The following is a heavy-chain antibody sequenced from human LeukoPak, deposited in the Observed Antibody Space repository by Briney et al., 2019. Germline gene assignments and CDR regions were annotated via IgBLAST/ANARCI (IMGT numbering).Heavy chain of an antibody. CDR1: GGSISSGDYY. Sequence: PSQTLSLTCTVSGGSISSGDYYWSWIRQPPGKGLEWIGYIYYSGSTYYNPSLKSRVTISVDTSKNQFSLKLSSVTAADTAVYYCARTTGTEDRNFDYWGQGTLVTVSS. D-gene: IGHD6-13*01. CDR3: ARTTGTEDRNFDY. V-gene: IGHV4-30-4*08. CDR2: IYYSGST. J-gene: IGHJ4*02.